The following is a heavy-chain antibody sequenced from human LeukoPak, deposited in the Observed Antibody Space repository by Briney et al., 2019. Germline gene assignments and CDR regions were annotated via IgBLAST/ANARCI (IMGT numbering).Heavy chain of an antibody. CDR1: GYTFRDYS. CDR3: AKDYFHSSGFYTGGTFES. J-gene: IGHJ4*02. V-gene: IGHV3-30*02. Sequence: GGSLRLSCAASGYTFRDYSVNWVRQAPGKGLEWVAFIRADGDSEFYAASVKGRFTISRDNSKDTPYLDINSLRAEDTAVYYCAKDYFHSSGFYTGGTFESWGQGTLVTVSS. CDR2: IRADGDSE. D-gene: IGHD3-22*01.